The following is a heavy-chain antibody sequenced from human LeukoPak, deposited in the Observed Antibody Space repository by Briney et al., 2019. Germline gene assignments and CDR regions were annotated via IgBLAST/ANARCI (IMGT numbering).Heavy chain of an antibody. Sequence: GASVKVSCKASGYTFTSYDINWVRQAIGQGLEWMGWMNPNSGNTGYAQKFQGRVTMTRNTSISTAYMELSSQRSEDTAVYYCARGYSGYFTFGGVIAEFDYWGQGTLVTVSS. CDR1: GYTFTSYD. D-gene: IGHD3-16*02. J-gene: IGHJ4*02. V-gene: IGHV1-8*01. CDR2: MNPNSGNT. CDR3: ARGYSGYFTFGGVIAEFDY.